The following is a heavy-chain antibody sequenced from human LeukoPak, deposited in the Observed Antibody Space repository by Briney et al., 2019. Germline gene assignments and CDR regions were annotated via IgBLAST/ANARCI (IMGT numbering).Heavy chain of an antibody. CDR1: GFTFRSYS. CDR3: ARAQVAGTL. CDR2: ISSSSTTI. D-gene: IGHD6-19*01. Sequence: PGGSLRLSCAASGFTFRSYSMNWVRQAPGKGLEWISYISSSSTTIYYADSVKGRFTISRDNAKNSLYLQMNSLRAEDTAVYYCARAQVAGTLWGQGTLVTVSS. V-gene: IGHV3-48*01. J-gene: IGHJ4*02.